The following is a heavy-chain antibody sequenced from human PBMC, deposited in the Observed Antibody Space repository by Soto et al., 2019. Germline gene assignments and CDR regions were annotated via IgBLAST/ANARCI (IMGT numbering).Heavy chain of an antibody. CDR3: ARDQVLLWFGELSPLHYYYYGMDV. D-gene: IGHD3-10*01. J-gene: IGHJ6*02. CDR1: GFTFSSYS. V-gene: IGHV3-21*01. Sequence: GGSLRLSCAASGFTFSSYSMNWVRQAPGKGLEWVSSISSSSSYIYYADSVKGRFTISRDNAKNSLYLQMNSLRAEDTAVYYCARDQVLLWFGELSPLHYYYYGMDVWGQGTTVTV. CDR2: ISSSSSYI.